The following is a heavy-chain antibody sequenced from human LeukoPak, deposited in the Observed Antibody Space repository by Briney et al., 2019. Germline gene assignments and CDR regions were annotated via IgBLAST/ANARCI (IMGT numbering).Heavy chain of an antibody. Sequence: KPSQTLSLTCAVSGGSISSGGYSWSWIRQPPGKGLEWIGYIYDSGSTYYNPSLKSRVTISLDRSKNQFSLKLSSVTAADTAVYYCARAPLRPPVGATFDFDYWGQGTLVTVSS. CDR3: ARAPLRPPVGATFDFDY. V-gene: IGHV4-30-2*01. CDR2: IYDSGST. D-gene: IGHD1-26*01. CDR1: GGSISSGGYS. J-gene: IGHJ4*02.